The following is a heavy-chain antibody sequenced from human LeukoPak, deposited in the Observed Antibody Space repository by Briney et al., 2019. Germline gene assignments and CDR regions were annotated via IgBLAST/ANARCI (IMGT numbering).Heavy chain of an antibody. CDR3: ARDLPIPWELLPYAFDI. J-gene: IGHJ3*02. CDR1: GYTFTNYG. D-gene: IGHD1-26*01. Sequence: GASVKVSCKTSGYTFTNYGINWVRQAPGQGLEWMGWISGYTGNTNYAQKVQGRVTMTTDTSTSTVYMELRSLRSDDTAVYYCARDLPIPWELLPYAFDIWGQGTMVTVSS. CDR2: ISGYTGNT. V-gene: IGHV1-18*01.